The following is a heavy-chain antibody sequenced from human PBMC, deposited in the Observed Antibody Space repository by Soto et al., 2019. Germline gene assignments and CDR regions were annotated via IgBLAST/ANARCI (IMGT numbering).Heavy chain of an antibody. V-gene: IGHV4-34*01. J-gene: IGHJ6*02. Sequence: SETLSLTCAVYGGSFGGYYWSWIRQPPGKGLEWIGEINHSGSTNYNPSLKSRVTISVDTSKNQFSLKLSSVTAADTAVYYCARQGSSSWYGRGYYGMDVWGQGTTVTVSS. D-gene: IGHD6-13*01. CDR1: GGSFGGYY. CDR2: INHSGST. CDR3: ARQGSSSWYGRGYYGMDV.